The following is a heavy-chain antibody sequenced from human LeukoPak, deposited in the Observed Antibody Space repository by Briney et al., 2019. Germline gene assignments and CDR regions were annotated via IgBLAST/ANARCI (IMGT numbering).Heavy chain of an antibody. V-gene: IGHV3-53*01. CDR1: GISVNTSY. Sequence: GGSLRLSCEVSGISVNTSYLSWVRQAPGRGLEWVSVIYNSGKTFYRDSVKGRSTISRDNSRNTVFLRMDSLRVEDTATYFCTRGKLIGHSSSWYLFDHWSQGSLVIVSS. CDR2: IYNSGKT. J-gene: IGHJ4*02. D-gene: IGHD6-13*01. CDR3: TRGKLIGHSSSWYLFDH.